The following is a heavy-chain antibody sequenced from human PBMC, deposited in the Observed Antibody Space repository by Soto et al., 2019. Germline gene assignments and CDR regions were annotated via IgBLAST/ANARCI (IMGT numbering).Heavy chain of an antibody. D-gene: IGHD2-8*02. V-gene: IGHV3-23*01. CDR3: AKATATGGGAFDI. J-gene: IGHJ3*02. CDR1: GFTFNSYA. CDR2: VSRSGDNT. Sequence: GGSLRLSCAASGFTFNSYAMNWVRQIPGEGLEWVSAVSRSGDNTYYAESVRGRFTISRDNSKNTLYLQMNSLTAGDTAVYYCAKATATGGGAFDICGQGTMVTVSS.